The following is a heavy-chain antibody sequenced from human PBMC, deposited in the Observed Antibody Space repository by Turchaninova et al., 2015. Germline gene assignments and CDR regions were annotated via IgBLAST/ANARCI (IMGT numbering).Heavy chain of an antibody. V-gene: IGHV4-59*08. J-gene: IGHJ5*02. D-gene: IGHD1-26*01. CDR2: INYNGNT. Sequence: QVQLQESGPGLAKPSETLCLTCTVSGGCIGTDYWGWIRQPPGKGRLEWIGYINYNGNTRHNPSLKSRVTISLEMSKNQFSLKLTSVTAADTAVYYCARGADWFDPWGQGTVVTVSS. CDR3: ARGADWFDP. CDR1: GGCIGTDY.